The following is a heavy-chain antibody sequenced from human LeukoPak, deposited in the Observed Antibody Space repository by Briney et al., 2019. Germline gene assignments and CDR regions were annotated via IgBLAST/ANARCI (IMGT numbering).Heavy chain of an antibody. V-gene: IGHV3-33*01. CDR3: ARDRGTTSSAGYYFDY. D-gene: IGHD6-6*01. CDR1: GFTFSQFG. Sequence: GGSQRLSCAVSGFTFSQFGMHWVRQAPGKGLEWVAIIWYDGSEKFYGDSVKGRFTISRDNSKDTLYLQMNSLRAEDTAVYYCARDRGTTSSAGYYFDYWGQGTLVTVSS. CDR2: IWYDGSEK. J-gene: IGHJ4*02.